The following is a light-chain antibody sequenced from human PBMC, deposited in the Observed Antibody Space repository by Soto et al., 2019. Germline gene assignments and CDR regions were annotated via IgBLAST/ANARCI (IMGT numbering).Light chain of an antibody. CDR3: SSYTSSNTVV. V-gene: IGLV2-14*01. CDR1: SSVVGGYNY. Sequence: SVLTQPASVSGSPGQSITISCTGTSSVVGGYNYVSWYQQHPGKAPKLMIYEVSNRPSGVSNRFSGSKSGNTASLTISGLQAEDEADYYYSSYTSSNTVVFGGGTKLTVL. J-gene: IGLJ2*01. CDR2: EVS.